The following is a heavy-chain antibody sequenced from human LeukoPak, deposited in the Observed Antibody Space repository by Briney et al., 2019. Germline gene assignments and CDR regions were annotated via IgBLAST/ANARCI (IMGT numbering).Heavy chain of an antibody. J-gene: IGHJ4*02. D-gene: IGHD6-13*01. Sequence: ASVKVSCKASGYTFTMYHIHWVRQAPGQGLEWMGIIKADGVTTLYAQKFQGRVTITTDESTSTAYMELSSLRSEDTAVYYCARGDDIAAAGLFDYWGQGTLVTVSS. CDR1: GYTFTMYH. V-gene: IGHV1-46*01. CDR3: ARGDDIAAAGLFDY. CDR2: IKADGVTT.